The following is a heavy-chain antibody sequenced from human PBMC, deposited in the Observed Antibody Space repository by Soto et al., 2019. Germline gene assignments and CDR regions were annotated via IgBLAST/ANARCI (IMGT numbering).Heavy chain of an antibody. CDR3: ARRAPSGYYDY. D-gene: IGHD1-26*01. CDR2: IYYSGST. J-gene: IGHJ4*02. V-gene: IGHV4-59*08. Sequence: QVQLQESGPGLVKPSETLSLTCTVSGGSISSYYWSWLRQPPGKGLEWIGYIYYSGSTNYNPSLKSRVTISEDTSKNQFSLKLSSVTAADSAVYCCARRAPSGYYDYWGQGTLVTVSS. CDR1: GGSISSYY.